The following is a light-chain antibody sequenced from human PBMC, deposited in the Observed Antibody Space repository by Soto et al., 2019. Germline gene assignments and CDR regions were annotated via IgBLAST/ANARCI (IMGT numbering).Light chain of an antibody. CDR1: QTVSSN. CDR3: QQYNNWPRT. CDR2: SAS. V-gene: IGKV3-15*01. J-gene: IGKJ5*01. Sequence: EIVMTQSPATLSVSPGERATLSCRASQTVSSNLAWYQQKPGQAPRLLIYSASTSATGLPARFSGSGYGTEFTLTISSLQSEYFAVYYCQQYNNWPRTFCQGTRLEIK.